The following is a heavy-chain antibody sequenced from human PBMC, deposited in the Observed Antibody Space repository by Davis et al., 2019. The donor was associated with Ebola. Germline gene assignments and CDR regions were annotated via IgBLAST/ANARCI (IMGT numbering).Heavy chain of an antibody. CDR1: GFTVSSNY. V-gene: IGHV3-53*01. J-gene: IGHJ6*02. Sequence: GGSLRLSCAASGFTVSSNYMSWVRQAPGKGLEWVSAISGSGGSTYYADSVKGRFTISRDNSKNTLYLQMNSLRAEDTAVYYCARGNYYGMDVWGQGTTVTVTS. CDR2: ISGSGGST. CDR3: ARGNYYGMDV.